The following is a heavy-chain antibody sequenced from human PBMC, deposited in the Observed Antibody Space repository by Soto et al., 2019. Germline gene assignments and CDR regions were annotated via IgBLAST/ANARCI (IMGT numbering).Heavy chain of an antibody. CDR2: IYYSGST. V-gene: IGHV4-31*03. CDR1: GGSISSGGYY. J-gene: IGHJ4*02. CDR3: ARGSRRYCSGGSCQRLFDY. Sequence: QVQLQESGPGLVKPSQTLSLTCTVSGGSISSGGYYWSWIRQHPGKGLEGIGYIYYSGSTYYNPSLKSRVTISVDTSKNQSSLKLSSVTAADTAVYYCARGSRRYCSGGSCQRLFDYWGQGTLVTVSS. D-gene: IGHD2-15*01.